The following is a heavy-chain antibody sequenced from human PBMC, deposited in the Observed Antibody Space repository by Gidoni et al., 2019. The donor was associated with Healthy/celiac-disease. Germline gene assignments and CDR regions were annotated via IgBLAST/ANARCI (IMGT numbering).Heavy chain of an antibody. D-gene: IGHD1-26*01. J-gene: IGHJ6*02. V-gene: IGHV3-49*05. CDR3: TSPGSGSYPPYYYYYGMDV. Sequence: EVQLVESGGGLVKPGRSLRLSCTASGFTFGDYAMSWFRQAPGKGLEWVGFIRSKAYGGTTEYAASVKGRFTISRDDSKSIAYLQMNSLKTEDTAVYYCTSPGSGSYPPYYYYYGMDVWGQGTTVTVSS. CDR2: IRSKAYGGTT. CDR1: GFTFGDYA.